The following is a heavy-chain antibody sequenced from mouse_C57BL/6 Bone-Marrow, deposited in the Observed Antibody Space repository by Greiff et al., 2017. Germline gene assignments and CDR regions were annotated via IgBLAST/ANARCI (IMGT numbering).Heavy chain of an antibody. J-gene: IGHJ3*01. CDR3: AREDYDKMAWFAY. CDR1: GYTFTSYG. D-gene: IGHD2-4*01. V-gene: IGHV1-81*01. Sequence: QVQLQQSGAELARPGASVKLSCKASGYTFTSYGISWVKQRTGQGLEWIGEIYPRSGNTYYNEKFKGKATLTADKSSSTAYMALRSLTSEDSAVYFCAREDYDKMAWFAYWGQGTLVTVSA. CDR2: IYPRSGNT.